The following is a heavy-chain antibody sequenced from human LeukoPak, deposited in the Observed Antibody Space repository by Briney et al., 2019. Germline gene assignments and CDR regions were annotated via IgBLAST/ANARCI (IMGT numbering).Heavy chain of an antibody. Sequence: GGSLRLSWTASGFTFGDYAMCWVRQAPGKGLEWVGFIRSKAYGGTTEYAASVKGRFTISRDDSKSIAYLQMNSLKTEDTAVYYCTRGAYCGDDCYDYWGQGTLVTVSS. CDR3: TRGAYCGDDCYDY. V-gene: IGHV3-49*04. D-gene: IGHD2-21*01. J-gene: IGHJ4*02. CDR2: IRSKAYGGTT. CDR1: GFTFGDYA.